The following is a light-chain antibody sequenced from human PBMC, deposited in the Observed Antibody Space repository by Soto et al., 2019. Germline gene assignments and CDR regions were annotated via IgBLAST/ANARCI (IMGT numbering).Light chain of an antibody. J-gene: IGLJ1*01. V-gene: IGLV2-14*01. CDR2: EVR. CDR3: TAYTSTSTEYV. Sequence: QSALTQPASVSGSPGQSITISCTGTSSDVGGYNHVSWYQQHPGKAPKVMIYEVRNRPSGVSNRFSGSKSGNMASLTISGLQAEDEADYYCTAYTSTSTEYVFGTGTKLTVL. CDR1: SSDVGGYNH.